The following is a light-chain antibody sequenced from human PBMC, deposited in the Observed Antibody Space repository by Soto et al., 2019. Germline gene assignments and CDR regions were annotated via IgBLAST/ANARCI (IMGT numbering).Light chain of an antibody. Sequence: VMTPSPSTLSVYPGERATLACRASQSVSNNLAWYQQKPGQTHRLLIYATSTRDTDIPGRFSGSGSGTEFTLTISSLQSEDFAIYYCQQYNNWPITFGQGTRLEI. CDR1: QSVSNN. V-gene: IGKV3-15*01. CDR2: ATS. J-gene: IGKJ5*01. CDR3: QQYNNWPIT.